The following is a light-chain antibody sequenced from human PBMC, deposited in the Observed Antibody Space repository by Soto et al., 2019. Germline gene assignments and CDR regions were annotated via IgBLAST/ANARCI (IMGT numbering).Light chain of an antibody. V-gene: IGKV3-15*01. CDR2: GAS. Sequence: EIVMTQSPATLSVSPGGRATLSCRASQSVSSNLSWYQQKPGQAPRRLIYGASTRATGFPARFSGSGSGTEFTLTISSLQSEDFAVYYCQQYENWPLTFGGGTRVEIK. CDR3: QQYENWPLT. J-gene: IGKJ4*01. CDR1: QSVSSN.